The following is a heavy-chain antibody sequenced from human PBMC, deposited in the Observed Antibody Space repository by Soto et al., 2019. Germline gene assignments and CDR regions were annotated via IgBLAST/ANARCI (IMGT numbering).Heavy chain of an antibody. CDR3: ARDLDSSVIFDY. CDR2: ISYDGSNK. J-gene: IGHJ4*02. V-gene: IGHV3-30-3*01. D-gene: IGHD6-6*01. Sequence: QVQLVESGGGVVQPGRSLRLSCAASGLTFSSYAMHWVRQAPGKGLEWVAVISYDGSNKYYADSVKGRFTISRDNSKNTLYLQMNSLRAEDTAVYYCARDLDSSVIFDYWGQGTLVTVSS. CDR1: GLTFSSYA.